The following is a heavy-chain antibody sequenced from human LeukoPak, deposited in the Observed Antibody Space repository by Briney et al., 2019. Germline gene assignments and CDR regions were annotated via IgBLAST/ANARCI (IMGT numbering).Heavy chain of an antibody. CDR3: AKEARAARSWWYFDL. CDR1: GFTFSGYA. V-gene: IGHV3-23*01. CDR2: ISGSGGST. D-gene: IGHD6-6*01. Sequence: GGSLRLSCAASGFTFSGYAMSCVRQAPGKGLEWVSAISGSGGSTYYADSVKGRFTISRDNSKNTLYLQMHSLRAEDTAVYYCAKEARAARSWWYFDLWGRGTLVTVSS. J-gene: IGHJ2*01.